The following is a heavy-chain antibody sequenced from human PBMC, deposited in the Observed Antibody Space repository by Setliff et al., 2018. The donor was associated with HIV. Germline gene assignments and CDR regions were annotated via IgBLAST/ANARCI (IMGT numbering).Heavy chain of an antibody. D-gene: IGHD2-15*01. Sequence: SETLSLTCAVSGGSISSSAYYWGWIRQPPGKGLEWIGGINYGGYTYYNPSLKSRVTISVDTSKNQFSLKLSSVTAADTAVYYCARDPPCSGGTCYSWGFDYWGQGTLVTVSS. CDR1: GGSISSSAYY. V-gene: IGHV4-39*07. J-gene: IGHJ4*02. CDR2: INYGGYT. CDR3: ARDPPCSGGTCYSWGFDY.